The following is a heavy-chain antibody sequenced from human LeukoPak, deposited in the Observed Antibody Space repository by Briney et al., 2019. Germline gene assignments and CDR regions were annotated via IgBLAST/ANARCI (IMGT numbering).Heavy chain of an antibody. J-gene: IGHJ4*02. CDR2: ISYDGSNK. D-gene: IGHD5-18*01. CDR3: AKAEDTAMVDY. CDR1: GLTFSSYG. V-gene: IGHV3-30*18. Sequence: GRSLRLSCAASGLTFSSYGMHWVRQAPGKGLEWVAVISYDGSNKYYADSVKGRFTISRDNSKNTLYLQMNSLRAEDAAVYYCAKAEDTAMVDYWGQGTLVTVSS.